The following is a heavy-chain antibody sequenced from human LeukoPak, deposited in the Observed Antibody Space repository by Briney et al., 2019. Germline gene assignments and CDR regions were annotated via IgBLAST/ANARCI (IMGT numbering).Heavy chain of an antibody. CDR3: ARGHGDFPVNYYFDL. V-gene: IGHV3-74*01. CDR1: GFTFTTYW. CDR2: INSDGTST. D-gene: IGHD4-17*01. Sequence: WGSLRLSCAASGFTFTTYWMNWVRQAPGKGLVWVSRINSDGTSTSYADSVKGRFTNSKDTAKNAVYLQMNSMRAEDTAVYYCARGHGDFPVNYYFDLWGRGTLVTVSS. J-gene: IGHJ2*01.